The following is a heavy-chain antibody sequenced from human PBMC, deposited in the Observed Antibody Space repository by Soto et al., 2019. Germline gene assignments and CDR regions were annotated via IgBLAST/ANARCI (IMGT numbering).Heavy chain of an antibody. D-gene: IGHD3-9*01. J-gene: IGHJ6*02. Sequence: GGSLRLSCAASGFTFDDYAMHWVRQAPGKGLEWVSGISWNSGSIGYADSVKGRFTISRDNAKNSLYLQMNSLRAEDTALYYCAKDSSDNGMDVWGQGPPVTVS. V-gene: IGHV3-9*01. CDR2: ISWNSGSI. CDR3: AKDSSDNGMDV. CDR1: GFTFDDYA.